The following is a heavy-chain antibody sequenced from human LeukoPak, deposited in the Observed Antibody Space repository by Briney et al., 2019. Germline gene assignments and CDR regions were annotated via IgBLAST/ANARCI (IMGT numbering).Heavy chain of an antibody. Sequence: HSGGSLRLSCAASGFTFDDYTMHWVRHAPGKGLEWVSLISWDGGSTYYADSVKGRFTISRDNSKNSLYLQMNSLRTEDTALYYCAKDSRYYYGSGSHFDYWGQGTLVTVSS. D-gene: IGHD3-10*01. CDR1: GFTFDDYT. CDR2: ISWDGGST. J-gene: IGHJ4*02. V-gene: IGHV3-43*01. CDR3: AKDSRYYYGSGSHFDY.